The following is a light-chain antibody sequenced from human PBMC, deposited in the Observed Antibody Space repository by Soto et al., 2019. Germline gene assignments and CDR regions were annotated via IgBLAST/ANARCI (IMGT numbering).Light chain of an antibody. V-gene: IGKV1-6*01. CDR3: LQDYRYPYT. J-gene: IGKJ2*01. CDR1: XVXXXD. CDR2: AAS. Sequence: IQMTQSPSXLSASVGDXVTXXXRASXVXXXDLGWYQQKPGKAPKLLIYAASSLQSGVPSRFSGSGSATDFTLTISSLQPEDFGTYYCLQDYRYPYTFGQGTKLQIK.